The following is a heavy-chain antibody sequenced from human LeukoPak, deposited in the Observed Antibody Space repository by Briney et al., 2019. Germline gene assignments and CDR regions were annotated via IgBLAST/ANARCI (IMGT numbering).Heavy chain of an antibody. V-gene: IGHV3-23*01. D-gene: IGHD3-10*01. CDR1: GFTFSSYA. J-gene: IGHJ6*04. CDR3: AKNHGSAPYSYNGRDV. Sequence: PGGSLRLSCAASGFTFSSYAMSWVRQAPGKGLEWVSAISGSCGSTYYADSVKGRFTISRDNSKNTLYLPMNRLRAEDTAVYYWAKNHGSAPYSYNGRDVWGKGTTVTVSS. CDR2: ISGSCGST.